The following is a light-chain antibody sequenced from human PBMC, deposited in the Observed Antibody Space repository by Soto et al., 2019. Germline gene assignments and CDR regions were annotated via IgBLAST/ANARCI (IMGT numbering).Light chain of an antibody. CDR3: SSYTSSSPLV. CDR2: EVS. CDR1: SSDVGGYNY. V-gene: IGLV2-14*01. Sequence: QSALTQPASVSGSPGQSITISCTGTSSDVGGYNYVSWYQQHPGKAPKLMIYEVSNRPSGVSNRFSGSKSGNMASLTISGLQAEDEADYYCSSYTSSSPLVFGGGTKLTVL. J-gene: IGLJ2*01.